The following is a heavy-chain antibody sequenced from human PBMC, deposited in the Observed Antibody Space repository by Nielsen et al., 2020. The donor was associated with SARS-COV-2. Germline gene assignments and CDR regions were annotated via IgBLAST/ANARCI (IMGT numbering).Heavy chain of an antibody. D-gene: IGHD3-9*01. Sequence: ASVKVSCKASGYTFTSYDINWVRQATGQGLEWMGWMNPNSGNTGYAQKFQGRVTMTRNTSISTAYMELSSLRSEDTAVYYCARGRGYYDILTGYYVEDYFDYWGQGTLVTVSS. CDR3: ARGRGYYDILTGYYVEDYFDY. CDR1: GYTFTSYD. J-gene: IGHJ4*02. CDR2: MNPNSGNT. V-gene: IGHV1-8*01.